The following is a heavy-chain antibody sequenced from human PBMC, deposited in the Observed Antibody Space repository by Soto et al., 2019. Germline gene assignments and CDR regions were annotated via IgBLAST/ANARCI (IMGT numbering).Heavy chain of an antibody. V-gene: IGHV3-23*01. CDR3: ARRRDPCTSQYSDFEN. J-gene: IGHJ4*02. Sequence: EVELLEYGGGVVQPGGSLRSSCAASGFIINNYAMYWVRQAPGKGLQCVSAVSYSGKTYYADSVKGRFTVSKDNSNNMFHVQRNGLRAEDTGVYYCARRRDPCTSQYSDFENWGQGTLLTVSS. CDR2: VSYSGKT. CDR1: GFIINNYA. D-gene: IGHD2-8*01.